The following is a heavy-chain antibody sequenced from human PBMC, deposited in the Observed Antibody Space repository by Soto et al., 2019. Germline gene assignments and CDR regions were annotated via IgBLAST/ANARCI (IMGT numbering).Heavy chain of an antibody. J-gene: IGHJ3*02. D-gene: IGHD4-17*01. V-gene: IGHV3-48*02. CDR1: GFTFSSYS. CDR2: ISSSSSTI. Sequence: EVQLVESGGGLVQPGGSLRLSCAASGFTFSSYSMNWVRQAPGKGLEWVSYISSSSSTIYYADSVKGRFTISRDNAKNSLYLQMNSLRDEDTAVYYCARDQATVTTLLADAFDIWGQGTMVTVSS. CDR3: ARDQATVTTLLADAFDI.